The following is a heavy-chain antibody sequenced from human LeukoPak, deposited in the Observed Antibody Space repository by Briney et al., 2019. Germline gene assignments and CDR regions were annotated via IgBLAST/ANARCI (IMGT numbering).Heavy chain of an antibody. V-gene: IGHV1-2*02. CDR3: ASAFVYYYGMDV. CDR2: INPNSGGT. CDR1: GYTFTGYY. J-gene: IGHJ6*02. Sequence: ASVKVSCKASGYTFTGYYMHWVRQAPGQGLEWTGWINPNSGGTNYAQKFQGRVTMTRDTSISTAYMELSRLRSDDTAVYYCASAFVYYYGMDVWGQGTTVTVSS.